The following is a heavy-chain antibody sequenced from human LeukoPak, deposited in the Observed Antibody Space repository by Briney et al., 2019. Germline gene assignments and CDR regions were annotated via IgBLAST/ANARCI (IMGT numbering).Heavy chain of an antibody. V-gene: IGHV1-2*06. CDR2: INPNSGGT. Sequence: ASVKVSCKASGYTFTGYYMHWVRQAPGQGVEWMGRINPNSGGTNYAQKFQGRVTMTRDTSISTAYMELSRLRSDDTAVYYCAREGRTTVTTQRDAFDIWGQGTMVTVSS. CDR3: AREGRTTVTTQRDAFDI. CDR1: GYTFTGYY. D-gene: IGHD4-17*01. J-gene: IGHJ3*02.